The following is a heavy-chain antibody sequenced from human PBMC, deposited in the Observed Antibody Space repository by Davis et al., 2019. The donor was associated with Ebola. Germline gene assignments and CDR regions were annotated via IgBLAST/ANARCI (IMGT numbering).Heavy chain of an antibody. CDR1: GYTFTGYY. CDR2: IWYDGSNK. J-gene: IGHJ4*02. Sequence: SCKASGYTFTGYYMHWVRQAPGKGLAWVAVIWYDGSNKYYADSVKGRFTISRDNSKNTLYLQMNSLRAEDTAVYYCAKGYDYGTWGQGTLVTVSS. V-gene: IGHV3-33*06. CDR3: AKGYDYGT. D-gene: IGHD4-17*01.